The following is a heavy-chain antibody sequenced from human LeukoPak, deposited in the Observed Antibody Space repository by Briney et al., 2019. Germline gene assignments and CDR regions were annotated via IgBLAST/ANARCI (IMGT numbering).Heavy chain of an antibody. Sequence: PGGSLRLSCAASGFTFSSYNMNWVRQAPGKGLEWVSAISGSGDSTYYGDSVKGRFTISRDDSKNTLYLQMNSLRAEDTAVYYCARGSGSYGQDLYSWGQGTLVTVAS. CDR2: ISGSGDST. D-gene: IGHD3-3*01. CDR3: ARGSGSYGQDLYS. V-gene: IGHV3-23*01. J-gene: IGHJ4*02. CDR1: GFTFSSYN.